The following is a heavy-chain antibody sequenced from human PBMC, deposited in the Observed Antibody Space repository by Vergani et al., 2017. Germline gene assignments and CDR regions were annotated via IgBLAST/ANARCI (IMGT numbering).Heavy chain of an antibody. J-gene: IGHJ5*02. Sequence: QVQLVQSGAEVKKPGASVKVSCKASGYTFTGYYMHWVRQAPGQGLEWMGWINPNSGGTNYAQKFQGRVTMTRDTSISTAYMELGRLRSDDTAVYYCARACPHSSSWYVTNWFDPWGQGTLVTVSS. D-gene: IGHD6-13*01. V-gene: IGHV1-2*02. CDR2: INPNSGGT. CDR1: GYTFTGYY. CDR3: ARACPHSSSWYVTNWFDP.